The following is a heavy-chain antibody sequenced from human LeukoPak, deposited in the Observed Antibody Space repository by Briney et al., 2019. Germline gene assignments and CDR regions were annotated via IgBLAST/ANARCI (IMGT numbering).Heavy chain of an antibody. CDR3: ARSSGVFDI. Sequence: SETLSLTCTVSGGSISSYYWRWIRQPPGKGLEWIGYIYYSGTTNYNSSLESRVTISVDTTKNRFSLKLSSVAAADTAVYYWARSSGVFDIWGQGTMVTVSS. V-gene: IGHV4-59*01. CDR2: IYYSGTT. J-gene: IGHJ3*02. CDR1: GGSISSYY. D-gene: IGHD2-8*01.